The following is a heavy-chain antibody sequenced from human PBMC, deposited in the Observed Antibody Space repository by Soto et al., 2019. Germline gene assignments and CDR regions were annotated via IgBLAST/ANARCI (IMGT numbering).Heavy chain of an antibody. V-gene: IGHV4-34*01. CDR1: GGSFSGYY. Sequence: SETLSFTCAVYGGSFSGYYWSWIRQPPGKGLEWIGEINHSGSTNYNPSLKSRVTISVDTSKNQFSLKLSSVTAADTAVYYCARGVAVAGRGSYFDYWGQGTLVTVSS. D-gene: IGHD6-19*01. CDR2: INHSGST. CDR3: ARGVAVAGRGSYFDY. J-gene: IGHJ4*02.